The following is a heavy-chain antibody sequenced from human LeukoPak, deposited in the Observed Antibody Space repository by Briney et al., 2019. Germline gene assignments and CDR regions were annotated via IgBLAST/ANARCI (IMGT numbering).Heavy chain of an antibody. V-gene: IGHV3-30-3*01. CDR2: ISYDGSNK. D-gene: IGHD3-16*01. CDR3: ARDGPGGGYYYYYMDV. Sequence: GGSLRLSCAASGFTFSSYAMHWVRQAPGKGLEWVAVISYDGSNKYYADSVKGRFTISRDNSKNTLYLQMNSLRAEDTAVYYCARDGPGGGYYYYYMDVWGKGTTVTASS. CDR1: GFTFSSYA. J-gene: IGHJ6*03.